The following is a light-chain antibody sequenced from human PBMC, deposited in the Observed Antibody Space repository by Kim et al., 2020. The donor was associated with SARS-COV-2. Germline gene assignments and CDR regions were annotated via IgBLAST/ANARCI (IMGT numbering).Light chain of an antibody. J-gene: IGLJ2*01. CDR2: KDS. Sequence: SYELTQPPSVSVSPGQTARITCSGDALPKQYAYWYQQKPGQAPVLVIYKDSERPSGIPERFSGSSSGTTVTLTISGVQAEDEADYYCQSADSSHEVFGGGTQLTVL. CDR1: ALPKQY. CDR3: QSADSSHEV. V-gene: IGLV3-25*03.